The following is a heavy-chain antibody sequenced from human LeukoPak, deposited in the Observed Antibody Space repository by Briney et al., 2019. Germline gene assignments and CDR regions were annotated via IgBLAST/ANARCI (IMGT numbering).Heavy chain of an antibody. J-gene: IGHJ4*02. CDR3: ARSRAAASRDGYNSGY. D-gene: IGHD5-24*01. CDR2: IIPIFGTA. Sequence: SVKVSCKASGGTFSSYAISWVRQAPGQGLEWMGGIIPIFGTANYAQKFQGRVTITADKSTSTAYMELSSLRSEDTAVYYCARSRAAASRDGYNSGYWGQGTLVTVSS. V-gene: IGHV1-69*06. CDR1: GGTFSSYA.